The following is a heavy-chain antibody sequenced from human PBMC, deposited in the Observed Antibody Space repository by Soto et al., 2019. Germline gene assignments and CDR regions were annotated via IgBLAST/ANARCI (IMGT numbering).Heavy chain of an antibody. J-gene: IGHJ4*02. Sequence: GGSLRLSCAASGFTFSDYYMSWIRQAPGKGLEWVSYISSSSSYTNYADSVKGRFTISRDNAKNSLYLQMNSLRAEDTAVYYCATVGYYDFSGYWGQGTLVTVSS. CDR3: ATVGYYDFSGY. V-gene: IGHV3-11*06. CDR2: ISSSSSYT. D-gene: IGHD3-3*01. CDR1: GFTFSDYY.